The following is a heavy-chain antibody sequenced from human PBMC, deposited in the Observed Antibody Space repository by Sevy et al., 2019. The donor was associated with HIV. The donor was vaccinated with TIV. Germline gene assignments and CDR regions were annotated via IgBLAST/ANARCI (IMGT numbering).Heavy chain of an antibody. CDR3: ARSGGYSDYGMDV. D-gene: IGHD5-12*01. J-gene: IGHJ6*02. CDR1: GFTFSSYD. CDR2: IGSGGDA. Sequence: GGSLRLSCGASGFTFSSYDMHWVRQAAGKGLEWDSGIGSGGDAYYPGSVKGRFTISRENAKNSLYLQMNSLRAGDTAAYYCARSGGYSDYGMDVWGQGTTVTVSS. V-gene: IGHV3-13*01.